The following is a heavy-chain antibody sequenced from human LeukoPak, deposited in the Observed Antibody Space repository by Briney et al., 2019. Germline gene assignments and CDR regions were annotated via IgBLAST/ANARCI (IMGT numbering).Heavy chain of an antibody. D-gene: IGHD1-26*01. J-gene: IGHJ5*02. CDR1: GGSFSGYY. Sequence: SETLSLTCAVYGGSFSGYYWSWIRQPPGKGLGWIGEINHSGSTNYNPSLKSRVTISVDTSKNQFSLKLSSVTAADTAVYYCARRVERNWFDPWGQGTLVTVSS. CDR2: INHSGST. V-gene: IGHV4-34*01. CDR3: ARRVERNWFDP.